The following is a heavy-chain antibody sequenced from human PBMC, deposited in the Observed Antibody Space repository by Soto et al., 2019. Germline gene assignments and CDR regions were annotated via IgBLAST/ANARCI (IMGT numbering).Heavy chain of an antibody. CDR2: TRNKANSYTT. CDR3: VRVDENYYFDY. J-gene: IGHJ4*02. Sequence: PGGSLRLSCAASGFTSSDHYMDWVRQAPGKGLEWIGRTRNKANSYTTEYAASVKGRFTISRDDSKNSLYLQMNSLKTEDTAVYYCVRVDENYYFDYWGQGTLVSVSS. CDR1: GFTSSDHY. V-gene: IGHV3-72*01.